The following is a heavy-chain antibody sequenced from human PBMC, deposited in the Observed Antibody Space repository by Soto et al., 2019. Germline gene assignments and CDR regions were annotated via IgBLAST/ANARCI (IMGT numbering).Heavy chain of an antibody. J-gene: IGHJ5*02. V-gene: IGHV4-31*03. D-gene: IGHD2-2*01. Sequence: ASETLSLTCTVSGDSISGGASFWSWIRQPPGKGLEWIANVYYSGSSYYNPSLKSRLTISVDTTKNQFSLQLKSMTAADTAVYYCAKLSRTSSTCYFPGWFDPWGQGTLVTVSS. CDR3: AKLSRTSSTCYFPGWFDP. CDR1: GDSISGGASF. CDR2: VYYSGSS.